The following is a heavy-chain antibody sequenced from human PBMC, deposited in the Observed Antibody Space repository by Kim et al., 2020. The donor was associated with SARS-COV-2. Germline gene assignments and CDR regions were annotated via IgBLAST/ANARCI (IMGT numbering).Heavy chain of an antibody. CDR3: GGGSSNLSGRFDY. CDR1: GASISSSTYY. Sequence: SETLSLTCTVSGASISSSTYYWGWIRQPPGRRLEWIATMYYSRSTYNNPLRQSPFSMSADPHQFQFSLKLTSVTAADTAVYYCGGGSSNLSGRFDYW. CDR2: MYYSRST. D-gene: IGHD3-16*01. V-gene: IGHV4-39*01. J-gene: IGHJ4*01.